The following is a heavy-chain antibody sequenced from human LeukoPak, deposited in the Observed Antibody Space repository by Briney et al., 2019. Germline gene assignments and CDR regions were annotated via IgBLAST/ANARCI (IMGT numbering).Heavy chain of an antibody. J-gene: IGHJ3*02. V-gene: IGHV1-18*01. CDR1: GYTFTSYG. D-gene: IGHD6-19*01. Sequence: ASVKVSCKASGYTFTSYGISWVRHAPGKGLEWMGWISAYNGNTNYAQKLQGRVTMTTDTSTSTAYMELRSLRSDDTAVYYCARDLAVAGDAFDIWGQGTMVTVSS. CDR2: ISAYNGNT. CDR3: ARDLAVAGDAFDI.